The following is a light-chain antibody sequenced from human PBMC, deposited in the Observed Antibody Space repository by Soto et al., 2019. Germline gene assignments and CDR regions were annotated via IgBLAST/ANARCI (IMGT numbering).Light chain of an antibody. J-gene: IGLJ2*01. Sequence: QSALTQPASVSGSPGQSITISCTGTSSDVGGYNYVSWYQQHPGKAPKLMIYDVSNRPSGVSNRFSGSKSGNTASLTISGLQAEDEANYYCSSYRSTSTAVVFGGWTKVTVL. CDR3: SSYRSTSTAVV. CDR2: DVS. CDR1: SSDVGGYNY. V-gene: IGLV2-14*03.